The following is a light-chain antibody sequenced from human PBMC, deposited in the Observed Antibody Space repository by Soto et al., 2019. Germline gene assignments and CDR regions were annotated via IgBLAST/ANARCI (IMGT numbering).Light chain of an antibody. V-gene: IGKV3-20*01. J-gene: IGKJ1*01. Sequence: EIVSTQSPATLSSFPGDRVTLSCRASQAVNTRLAWYQHKPGQAPRLLIYGASSRANGTPDRFSGSGSGTDFTLTISRLEPEDFAVYYCQQYGSSPRTFGQGTKVDIK. CDR1: QAVNTR. CDR2: GAS. CDR3: QQYGSSPRT.